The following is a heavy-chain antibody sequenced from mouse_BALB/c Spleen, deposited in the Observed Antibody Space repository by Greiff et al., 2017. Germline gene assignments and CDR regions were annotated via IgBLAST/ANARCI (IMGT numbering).Heavy chain of an antibody. CDR1: GYTFTSYW. CDR3: ARNARVRFEY. V-gene: IGHV1-69*02. CDR2: IDPSDSYT. J-gene: IGHJ2*01. D-gene: IGHD2-14*01. Sequence: VQLQQPGAELVKPGASVKLSCKASGYTFTSYWMHWVKQRPGQGLEWIGEIDPSDSYTNYNQKFKGKATLTVDKSSSTAYMQLSSLTSEDSAVYYCARNARVRFEYWGQGTTLTVSA.